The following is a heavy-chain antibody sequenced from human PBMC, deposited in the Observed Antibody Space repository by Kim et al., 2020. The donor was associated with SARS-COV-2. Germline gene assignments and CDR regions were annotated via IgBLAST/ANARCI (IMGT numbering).Heavy chain of an antibody. Sequence: NYAQKFQGRVTITADKSTSTAYMELSSLRSEDTAVYYCARSGNGGNSFDYWGQGTLVTVSS. V-gene: IGHV1-69*02. J-gene: IGHJ4*02. CDR3: ARSGNGGNSFDY. D-gene: IGHD2-15*01.